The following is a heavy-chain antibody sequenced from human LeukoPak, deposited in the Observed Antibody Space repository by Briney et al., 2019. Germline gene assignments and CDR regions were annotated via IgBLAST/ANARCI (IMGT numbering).Heavy chain of an antibody. CDR3: ARDYYDSIGYAEYFQH. CDR2: ISAYNGNT. Sequence: AASVKVSCKASGYTFTNYGISWVRQAPGQGLEWMGWISAYNGNTNYAQKLQGRVTMTTDTSTSTAYMELRSLRSDDTAVYYCARDYYDSIGYAEYFQHWGQGTLVTVSS. J-gene: IGHJ1*01. CDR1: GYTFTNYG. D-gene: IGHD3-22*01. V-gene: IGHV1-18*01.